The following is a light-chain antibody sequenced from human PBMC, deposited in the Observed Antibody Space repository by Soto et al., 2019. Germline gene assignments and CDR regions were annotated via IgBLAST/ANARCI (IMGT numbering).Light chain of an antibody. CDR1: SSDVGLYDY. Sequence: QSVLTQPASVSGSPGQSITISCTGTSSDVGLYDYVSWYXKQPGKXXQLXXXXXXXXKSKVSNSFYASKSGNTASLFISGLQAEDEADYYCSSYTSDSSYVLGSGNKGTVL. V-gene: IGLV2-14*03. CDR2: XXX. CDR3: SSYTSDSSYV. J-gene: IGLJ1*01.